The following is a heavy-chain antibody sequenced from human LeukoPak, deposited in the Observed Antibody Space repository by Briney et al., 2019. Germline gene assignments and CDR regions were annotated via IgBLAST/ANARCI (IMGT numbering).Heavy chain of an antibody. CDR3: ARDGVTMVRGVPYYYYYMDV. D-gene: IGHD3-10*01. V-gene: IGHV1-24*01. Sequence: ASVKVSCKVSGYTLTELSMHWVRQAPGKGLEWMGGFDPEDGETIYAQKFQGRVTMTEDTSTDTAYMELSSLRSEDTAVYYYARDGVTMVRGVPYYYYYMDVWGKGTTVTVSS. CDR2: FDPEDGET. J-gene: IGHJ6*03. CDR1: GYTLTELS.